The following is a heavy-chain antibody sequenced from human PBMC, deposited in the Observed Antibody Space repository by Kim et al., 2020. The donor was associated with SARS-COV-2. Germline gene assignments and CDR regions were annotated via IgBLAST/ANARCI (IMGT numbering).Heavy chain of an antibody. CDR3: ARQKYYYDSSGYYYSDY. CDR2: IIPILGIA. CDR1: GGTFSSYT. J-gene: IGHJ4*02. V-gene: IGHV1-69*02. D-gene: IGHD3-22*01. Sequence: SVKVSCKASGGTFSSYTISWVRQAPGQGLEWMGRIIPILGIANYAQKFQGRVTITADKSTSTAYMELSSLRSEDTAVYYCARQKYYYDSSGYYYSDYWGQGTLVTVSS.